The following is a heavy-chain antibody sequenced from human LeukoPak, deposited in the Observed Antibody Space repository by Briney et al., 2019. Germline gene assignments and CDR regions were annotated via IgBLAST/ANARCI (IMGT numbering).Heavy chain of an antibody. D-gene: IGHD6-19*01. CDR1: GGTFSSYA. J-gene: IGHJ6*03. CDR3: ARGTGYSSGWYDSEGYYYYYMDV. V-gene: IGHV1-69*13. Sequence: SVKVSCKASGGTFSSYAISWVRQAPGQGLEWMGGIIPIFGTANYAQEFQGRVTITADESTSTAYMELSGLRSEGTAVYYCARGTGYSSGWYDSEGYYYYYMDVWGKGTTVTVSS. CDR2: IIPIFGTA.